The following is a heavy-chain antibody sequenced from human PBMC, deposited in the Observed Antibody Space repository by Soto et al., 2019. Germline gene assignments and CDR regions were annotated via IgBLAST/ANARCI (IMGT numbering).Heavy chain of an antibody. CDR3: ARDWYCSGGSCLNWFDP. CDR1: GYTFTSCG. J-gene: IGHJ5*02. D-gene: IGHD2-15*01. V-gene: IGHV1-18*01. Sequence: GASVKVSCKASGYTFTSCGISWVRQAPGQGLEWMGWINTYNGNTNYAQKLQGRVTMTTDTSTSTVYMELRSLTSDDTAVYYCARDWYCSGGSCLNWFDPWGQGTLVTVSS. CDR2: INTYNGNT.